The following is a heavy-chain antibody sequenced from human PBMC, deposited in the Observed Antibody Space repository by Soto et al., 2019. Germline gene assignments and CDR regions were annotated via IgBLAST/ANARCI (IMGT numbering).Heavy chain of an antibody. V-gene: IGHV4-39*01. J-gene: IGHJ4*02. Sequence: SETLSLTCTVSGGSISSSSYYWGWIRQPPGKGLEWIGSIYYSGSTYYNPSLKSRVTISVDTSKNQFSLKLSSVTAADTAVYYCGSGGMYSSSSQPYYFDYWGQGTLVTVSS. CDR3: GSGGMYSSSSQPYYFDY. CDR1: GGSISSSSYY. D-gene: IGHD6-13*01. CDR2: IYYSGST.